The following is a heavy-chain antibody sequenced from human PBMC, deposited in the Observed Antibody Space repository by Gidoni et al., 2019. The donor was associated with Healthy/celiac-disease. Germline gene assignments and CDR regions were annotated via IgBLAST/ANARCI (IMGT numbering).Heavy chain of an antibody. CDR3: AKDLDCGGDCQGWFDP. J-gene: IGHJ5*02. CDR1: GFTFSSYA. Sequence: EVQLLESGGGLVQPGGSLRLSCAASGFTFSSYAMSWVRQAPGKGLEWVSAISGSGGSTYYADSVKGRFTISRDNSKNTLYLQMNSLRAEDTAVYYCAKDLDCGGDCQGWFDPWGQGTLVTVSS. D-gene: IGHD2-21*02. CDR2: ISGSGGST. V-gene: IGHV3-23*01.